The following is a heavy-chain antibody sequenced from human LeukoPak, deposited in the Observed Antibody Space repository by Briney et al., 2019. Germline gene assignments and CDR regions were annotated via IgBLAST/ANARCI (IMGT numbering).Heavy chain of an antibody. Sequence: GGSLRLSCAASGFTFSSYGMHWVRQAPGKGMEWVAVISYDGSNKYYADSVKGRFTISRDNSKNTLYLQMNSLRAEDTAVYYCAKENCSSTSCYLDGYSSSWVYWGQGTLVTVSS. J-gene: IGHJ4*02. CDR3: AKENCSSTSCYLDGYSSSWVY. CDR2: ISYDGSNK. V-gene: IGHV3-30*18. CDR1: GFTFSSYG. D-gene: IGHD2-2*01.